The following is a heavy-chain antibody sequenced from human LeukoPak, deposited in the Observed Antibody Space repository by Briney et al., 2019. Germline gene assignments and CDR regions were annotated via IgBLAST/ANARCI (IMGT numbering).Heavy chain of an antibody. CDR1: GGSISSSSYY. J-gene: IGHJ4*02. CDR2: IYYSGST. D-gene: IGHD5-12*01. V-gene: IGHV4-39*07. Sequence: SETLSLTCTVSGGSISSSSYYWGWIRQPPGKGLEWIGSIYYSGSTYYNPSLKSRVTISVDTSKNQFSLKLSSVTAADTAVYYCARDFQGREVATRPDYWGQGTLVTVSS. CDR3: ARDFQGREVATRPDY.